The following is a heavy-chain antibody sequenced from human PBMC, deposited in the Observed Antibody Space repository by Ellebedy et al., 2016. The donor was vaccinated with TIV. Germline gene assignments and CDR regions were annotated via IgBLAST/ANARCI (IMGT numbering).Heavy chain of an antibody. D-gene: IGHD3-10*01. J-gene: IGHJ3*02. CDR2: IWYDGSNK. CDR1: GFTFSSYG. CDR3: ARAYYGSGTIFDAFDI. V-gene: IGHV3-33*01. Sequence: GGSLRLSXAASGFTFSSYGMHWVRQAPGKGLEWVAVIWYDGSNKYYADSVKGRFTISRDNSKNTLYLQMNSLRAEDTAVYYCARAYYGSGTIFDAFDIWGQGTMVTVSS.